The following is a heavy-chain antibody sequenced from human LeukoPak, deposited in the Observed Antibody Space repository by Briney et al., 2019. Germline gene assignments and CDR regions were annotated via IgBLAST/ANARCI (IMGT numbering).Heavy chain of an antibody. V-gene: IGHV1-18*01. Sequence: ASVKVSCKASGYTFTSYGISWVRQAPGQGLEWMGWISAYNGNTNYAQKLQGRVTMTTDTSTSTAYMELRSPRSDDTAVYYCARDYRDVLLWFGELSKWGQGTLVTVSS. D-gene: IGHD3-10*01. CDR3: ARDYRDVLLWFGELSK. CDR2: ISAYNGNT. CDR1: GYTFTSYG. J-gene: IGHJ4*02.